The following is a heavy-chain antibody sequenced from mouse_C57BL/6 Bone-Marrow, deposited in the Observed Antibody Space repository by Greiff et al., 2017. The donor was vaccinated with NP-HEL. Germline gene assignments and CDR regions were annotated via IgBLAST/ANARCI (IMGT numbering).Heavy chain of an antibody. CDR1: GYTFTDYE. Sequence: VQVVESGAELVRPWASVTLSCKASGYTFTDYEMHWVKQTPVHGLEWIGAIDPETGGTAYNQKFKGKAILTADKSSSTAYMELRSLTSEDSAGYYCTRYGYYAYWGQGTLVTVSA. D-gene: IGHD2-3*01. V-gene: IGHV1-15*01. CDR2: IDPETGGT. CDR3: TRYGYYAY. J-gene: IGHJ3*01.